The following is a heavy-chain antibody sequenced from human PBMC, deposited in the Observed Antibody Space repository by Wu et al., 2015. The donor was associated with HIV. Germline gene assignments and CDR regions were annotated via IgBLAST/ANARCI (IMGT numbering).Heavy chain of an antibody. D-gene: IGHD2-8*01. CDR1: GYTFINHF. Sequence: QVQLLQSGAEVTKPGASVKVSCKASGYTFINHFIHWVRQAPGQGLEWMGMINPSGGRTTYIQKLQGRLTMTRDTSTNTVHMELSSLKSADTAVYYCTRDHGPSSPDNWFDPWGQGTLVTVSS. J-gene: IGHJ5*02. CDR3: TRDHGPSSPDNWFDP. CDR2: INPSGGRT. V-gene: IGHV1-46*03.